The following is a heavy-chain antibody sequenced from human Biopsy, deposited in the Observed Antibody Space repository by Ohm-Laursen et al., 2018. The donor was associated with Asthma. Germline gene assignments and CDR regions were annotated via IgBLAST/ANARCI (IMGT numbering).Heavy chain of an antibody. CDR1: GYTFNSAG. V-gene: IGHV1-18*01. CDR2: ISVYNGNT. D-gene: IGHD3-10*01. Sequence: SSVKVSCKPSGYTFNSAGITWVRQAPGQGLEWMGWISVYNGNTKVAQKLQDRVTMITDTSTSTAYMELRSLRSDDTAVYFCARAVDYSHYYGIDVWGQGNTVTVS. J-gene: IGHJ6*02. CDR3: ARAVDYSHYYGIDV.